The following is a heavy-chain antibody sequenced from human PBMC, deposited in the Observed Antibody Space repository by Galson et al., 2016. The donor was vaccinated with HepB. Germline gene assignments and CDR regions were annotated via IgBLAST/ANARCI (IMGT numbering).Heavy chain of an antibody. Sequence: SLRLSCAASGFTFNIYPIHWVRQAPGKGLEWVAVISYEAKSKNYADSVKGRFTISRDNSKKTLYLQMNSLRPEDTAVYYCTRSNPYGSGRGWFDLWGQGTLVTVSS. CDR2: ISYEAKSK. V-gene: IGHV3-30*04. D-gene: IGHD3-10*01. CDR1: GFTFNIYP. J-gene: IGHJ5*02. CDR3: TRSNPYGSGRGWFDL.